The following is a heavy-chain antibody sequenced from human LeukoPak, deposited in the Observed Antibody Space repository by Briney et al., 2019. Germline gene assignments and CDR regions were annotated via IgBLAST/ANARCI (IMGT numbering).Heavy chain of an antibody. CDR3: ARGLASGYPPIPFDY. Sequence: SETLSLTCAVYGGSFSGYYWSWIRQPPGKGLEWIGEIIDTGSTKYNSSLKSRVTISVDTSKNQFSLSLDSVTAADTAVYYCARGLASGYPPIPFDYWGQGTLVTVSS. D-gene: IGHD3-3*01. CDR1: GGSFSGYY. CDR2: IIDTGST. V-gene: IGHV4-34*12. J-gene: IGHJ4*02.